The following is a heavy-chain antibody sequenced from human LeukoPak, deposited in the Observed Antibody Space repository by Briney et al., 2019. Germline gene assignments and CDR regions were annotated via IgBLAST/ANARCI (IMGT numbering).Heavy chain of an antibody. CDR2: IHSNGYT. J-gene: IGHJ5*02. V-gene: IGHV4-4*09. CDR1: GGSISGYY. Sequence: SETLSLTCTVSGGSISGYYWSWIRQPPGQGLEWIAYIHSNGYTNYNPSLKSRVTISVDTSKNQFSLKVTSVTAADTAMYYCTNREGPMSGSYDYFDPRGQGTLVTVS. D-gene: IGHD1-26*01. CDR3: TNREGPMSGSYDYFDP.